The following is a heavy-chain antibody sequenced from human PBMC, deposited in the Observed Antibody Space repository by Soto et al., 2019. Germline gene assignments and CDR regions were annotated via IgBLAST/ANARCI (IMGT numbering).Heavy chain of an antibody. J-gene: IGHJ4*02. CDR2: IIPVFGTP. CDR1: GGIFSNFV. D-gene: IGHD3-22*01. CDR3: ASPGYDSSAYFPNDH. V-gene: IGHV1-69*13. Sequence: SVKVSCKASGGIFSNFVITWVRQAPGHGLEWMGQIIPVFGTPNYAQMFQGRVTITADESTSTAYMELSSLRSDDTAVYYCASPGYDSSAYFPNDHWGQGTLVTVSS.